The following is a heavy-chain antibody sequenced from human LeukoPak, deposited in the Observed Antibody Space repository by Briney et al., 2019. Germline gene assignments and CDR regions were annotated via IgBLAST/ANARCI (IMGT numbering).Heavy chain of an antibody. CDR3: ARVVRGIDWYFDL. V-gene: IGHV3-30*04. Sequence: GRSLRLSCAASGFTFSSYAMHWVRQAPGKGLEWEAVISYDGSNKYYADSVKGRFTISRDNSKNTLYLQMNSLRAEDTAVYYCARVVRGIDWYFDLWGRGTLVTVSS. D-gene: IGHD6-13*01. J-gene: IGHJ2*01. CDR1: GFTFSSYA. CDR2: ISYDGSNK.